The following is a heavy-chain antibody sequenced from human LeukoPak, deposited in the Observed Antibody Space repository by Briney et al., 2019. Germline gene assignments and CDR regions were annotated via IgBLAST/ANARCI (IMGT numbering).Heavy chain of an antibody. CDR1: GFTFSSYE. Sequence: GGSLSLSCAASGFTFSSYEVNWVRQASGKGLEWVSYISSSGSTIYYADSVKGRFTISRDNSKNTLYLQMNSLRAEDTALYYCAKDLDHDYDDYGLDYWGQGTLVTVSS. J-gene: IGHJ4*02. CDR2: ISSSGSTI. D-gene: IGHD4-17*01. CDR3: AKDLDHDYDDYGLDY. V-gene: IGHV3-48*03.